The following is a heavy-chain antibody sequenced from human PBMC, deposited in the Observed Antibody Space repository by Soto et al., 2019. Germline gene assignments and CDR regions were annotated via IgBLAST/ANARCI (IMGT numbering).Heavy chain of an antibody. D-gene: IGHD6-13*01. CDR1: GYTFTSYG. CDR3: ARDGREAAARNWFDP. CDR2: ISAYSGNT. J-gene: IGHJ5*02. Sequence: GASVKVSCKASGYTFTSYGISWVRQAPGQGLEWMGRISAYSGNTNYAQKFQGRVTMTRDTSTSTVYMELSSLRSEDTAVYYCARDGREAAARNWFDPWGQGTLVTVSS. V-gene: IGHV1-18*01.